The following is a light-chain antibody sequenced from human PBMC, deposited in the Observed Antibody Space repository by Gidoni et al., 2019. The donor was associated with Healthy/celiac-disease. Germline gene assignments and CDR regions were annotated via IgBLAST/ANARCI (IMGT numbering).Light chain of an antibody. Sequence: DIQLTQSPSFLSASVGDRVTITCRASQGISSYLALYQQKPGKAPKLLIYAASPLQSGVPSRVSGSGSGTEFTLTISSLQPEDFATYYCQQLNSYPITFGQGTRLEIK. CDR2: AAS. CDR3: QQLNSYPIT. CDR1: QGISSY. J-gene: IGKJ5*01. V-gene: IGKV1-9*01.